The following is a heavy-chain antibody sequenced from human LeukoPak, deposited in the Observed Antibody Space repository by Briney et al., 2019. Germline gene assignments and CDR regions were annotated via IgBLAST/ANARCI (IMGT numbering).Heavy chain of an antibody. J-gene: IGHJ4*02. CDR3: ARLSGNPTGPTAPDY. CDR2: LSENERVA. Sequence: PRGSLRLSCEASGFIFSGYDMSWFRQAPGKGLEYVSSLSENERVAFFANSVKGRFTISRDDSKSTLYLQMGSLTTEDTAVYYCARLSGNPTGPTAPDYWGQGTLVTVSS. V-gene: IGHV3-64*01. CDR1: GFIFSGYD. D-gene: IGHD1-1*01.